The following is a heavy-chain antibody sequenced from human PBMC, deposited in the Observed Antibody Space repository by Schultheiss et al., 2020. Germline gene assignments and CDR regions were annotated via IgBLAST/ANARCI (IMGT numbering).Heavy chain of an antibody. Sequence: GGSLRLSCAASGFTFSTHWMHWVRQAPGKGLEWVSVISGNGAASSYTESVKGRCTISRDNSKNTLYLQMNSLRAEDTAVYYCARGLTATSRAVDYWGQGTLVTVSS. D-gene: IGHD2-15*01. CDR3: ARGLTATSRAVDY. V-gene: IGHV3-23*01. CDR1: GFTFSTHW. J-gene: IGHJ4*02. CDR2: ISGNGAAS.